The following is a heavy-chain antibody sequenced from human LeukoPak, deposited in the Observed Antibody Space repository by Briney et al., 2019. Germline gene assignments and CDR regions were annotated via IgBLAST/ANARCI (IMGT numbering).Heavy chain of an antibody. CDR3: AREESPPFPDILTGYPDY. D-gene: IGHD3-9*01. V-gene: IGHV3-30*04. CDR1: GFTFSSYA. CDR2: ISYDGSNK. Sequence: GRSLRLSCAASGFTFSSYAMHWVRQAPGKGLEWVAVISYDGSNKYYADSVKGRFTISRDNSKNKLYLQMNSLRAEDTAVYYCAREESPPFPDILTGYPDYWGQGTLVTVSS. J-gene: IGHJ4*02.